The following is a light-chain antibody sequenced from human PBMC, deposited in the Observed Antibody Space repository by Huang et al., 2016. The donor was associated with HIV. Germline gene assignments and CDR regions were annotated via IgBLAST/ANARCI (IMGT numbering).Light chain of an antibody. CDR2: LGS. CDR1: QSLLHSYGYNF. V-gene: IGKV2-28*01. CDR3: MQTLQTPYT. J-gene: IGKJ3*01. Sequence: DIILTQSPLSLPVTPGEPASISCRSSQSLLHSYGYNFLQWYVQKPGQSPQLLISLGSDRASGVPDRFTGSGSGTEFTLEISNVEAEDVGIYYCMQTLQTPYTFGPGTTVDF.